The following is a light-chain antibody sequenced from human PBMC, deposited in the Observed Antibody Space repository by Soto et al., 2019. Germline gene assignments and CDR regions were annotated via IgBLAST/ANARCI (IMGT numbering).Light chain of an antibody. CDR3: QQSYSTAPGT. CDR2: AAS. J-gene: IGKJ2*02. V-gene: IGKV1-39*01. CDR1: QSISSY. Sequence: DIQMTQSPSSLSASVGDRVTITCRASQSISSYLNWYQQKPGKDPKLLIYAASSLQRGVPSRFSSSGSWTEVTLTISSMQQEDVVAYYCQQSYSTAPGTFGQGTKLEIK.